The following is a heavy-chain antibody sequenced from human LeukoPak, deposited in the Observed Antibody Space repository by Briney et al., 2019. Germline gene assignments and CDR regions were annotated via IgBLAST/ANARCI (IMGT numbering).Heavy chain of an antibody. CDR2: IYYSGST. CDR3: ARYCSSTSCYRDAFDI. J-gene: IGHJ3*02. CDR1: GGSISSSSYY. Sequence: SETLSLTCTVSGGSISSSSYYWGWIRQPPGKGLDWIGSIYYSGSTYYNPSLKSRVTISVDTSKNQFSLKLSSVTAADTAVYYCARYCSSTSCYRDAFDIWGQGTMVTVSS. D-gene: IGHD2-2*01. V-gene: IGHV4-39*07.